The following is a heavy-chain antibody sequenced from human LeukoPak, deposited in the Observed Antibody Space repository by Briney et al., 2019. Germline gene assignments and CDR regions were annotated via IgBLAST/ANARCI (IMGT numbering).Heavy chain of an antibody. Sequence: PGGSLRLSYAASGFTFDDYGMSWVRQAPGKGLEWVSGINWNGGSTGYADSVKGRFTISRDNAKNSLYLQMNSLRAEDTALYYCARRPRYCSSTSCYKGAFDIWGQGTMVTVSS. J-gene: IGHJ3*02. V-gene: IGHV3-20*03. D-gene: IGHD2-2*02. CDR1: GFTFDDYG. CDR3: ARRPRYCSSTSCYKGAFDI. CDR2: INWNGGST.